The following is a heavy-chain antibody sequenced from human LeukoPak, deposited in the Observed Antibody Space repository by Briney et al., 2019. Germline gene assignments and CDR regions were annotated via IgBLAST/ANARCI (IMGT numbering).Heavy chain of an antibody. CDR1: GFTFSSYA. CDR2: ISSNGGST. D-gene: IGHD6-19*01. J-gene: IGHJ4*02. V-gene: IGHV3-64*01. Sequence: PGGSLRLSCAASGFTFSSYAMHWVRQAPGKGLEYVSAISSNGGSTYYANSVKGRFTISRDNSKNTLYLQMGSLRAEDMAVYYCARVGSSGWYGGLDYWGQGTLVTVSS. CDR3: ARVGSSGWYGGLDY.